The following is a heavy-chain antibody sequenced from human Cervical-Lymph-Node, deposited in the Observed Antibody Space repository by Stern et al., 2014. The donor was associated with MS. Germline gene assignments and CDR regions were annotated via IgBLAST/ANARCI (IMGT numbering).Heavy chain of an antibody. CDR2: ISRGGTSV. V-gene: IGHV3-11*01. CDR1: GFTLSDYY. CDR3: VRDLCKSRICYPFDY. Sequence: VQLVESGGGLVKAGGSLRLSCAASGFTLSDYYMSWIRQAPGKGLEWGSYISRGGTSVYYAESVEGRFTISRDNAKNSLFLQMNSLRAEDTAIYYCVRDLCKSRICYPFDYWGQGTPVTVSS. D-gene: IGHD2-15*01. J-gene: IGHJ4*02.